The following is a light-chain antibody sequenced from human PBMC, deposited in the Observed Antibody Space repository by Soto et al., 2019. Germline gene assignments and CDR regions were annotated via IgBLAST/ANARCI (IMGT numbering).Light chain of an antibody. Sequence: EIVLTQSPATLSLSPGERATLSCRASQSVSSYLAWYQQKPGQAPRLLIYDASNRATGIPARFSGSGSGTDFTLTISSLGPEDFAVYYCQQRSNGLTFGGGTKVDI. J-gene: IGKJ4*01. CDR2: DAS. CDR1: QSVSSY. V-gene: IGKV3-11*01. CDR3: QQRSNGLT.